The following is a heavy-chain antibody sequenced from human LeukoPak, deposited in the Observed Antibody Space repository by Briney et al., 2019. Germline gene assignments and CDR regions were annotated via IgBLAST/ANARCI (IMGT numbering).Heavy chain of an antibody. CDR2: IYPDDSDT. CDR3: ASRGPYGRKSYSSSWYYFDY. V-gene: IGHV5-51*01. CDR1: GYRFTNCW. J-gene: IGHJ4*02. Sequence: GESLKISCKASGYRFTNCWIGWVRQMPGKGLEWMGVIYPDDSDTTYSPSFQGQVTISADKSISTAYLQWSSLKASDTAMYYCASRGPYGRKSYSSSWYYFDYWGQGTLVTVSS. D-gene: IGHD6-13*01.